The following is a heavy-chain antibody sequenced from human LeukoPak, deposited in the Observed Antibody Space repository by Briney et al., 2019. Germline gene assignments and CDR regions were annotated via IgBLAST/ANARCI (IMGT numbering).Heavy chain of an antibody. Sequence: ASVKVSCKTSGYTFTSYGIFWVRQAPGQGLEWMGWISAYNGNTNYAQKFQGRVTMTTDTSTSTAHMELRSLRSDDTAVYYCATTCTSSRCFLGDYYYGMDVWGQGTTVTVSS. CDR3: ATTCTSSRCFLGDYYYGMDV. V-gene: IGHV1-18*01. J-gene: IGHJ6*02. CDR1: GYTFTSYG. CDR2: ISAYNGNT. D-gene: IGHD2-8*01.